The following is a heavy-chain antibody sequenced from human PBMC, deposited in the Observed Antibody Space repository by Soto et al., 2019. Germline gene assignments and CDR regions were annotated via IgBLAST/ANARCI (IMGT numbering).Heavy chain of an antibody. D-gene: IGHD3-10*01. V-gene: IGHV3-21*01. CDR2: ISSSSSYI. CDR1: GFTFSSYS. J-gene: IGHJ5*02. CDR3: ARSTMVRGVSGFDP. Sequence: EVQLVESGGGLVKPGGSLRLSCAASGFTFSSYSMNWVRQAPGKGLEWVSSISSSSSYIYYADSVKGRFTISRDNAKNSLYLQMNSLRAEDTAVYYCARSTMVRGVSGFDPCGQGTLVTVSS.